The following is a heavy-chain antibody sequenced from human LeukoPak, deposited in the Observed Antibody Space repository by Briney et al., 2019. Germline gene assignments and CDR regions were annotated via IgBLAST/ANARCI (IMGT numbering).Heavy chain of an antibody. CDR1: GDSISGYY. J-gene: IGHJ5*01. Sequence: SETLSLTCTVSGDSISGYYWSWIRQPAEKGLEWVGRIDTSGSTNYNSSLKGRVTMSVDTSKNQFSLKLNSVTAADTAVYYCARNSWGLDSWGQGTLVTVSS. CDR2: IDTSGST. V-gene: IGHV4-4*07. CDR3: ARNSWGLDS. D-gene: IGHD7-27*01.